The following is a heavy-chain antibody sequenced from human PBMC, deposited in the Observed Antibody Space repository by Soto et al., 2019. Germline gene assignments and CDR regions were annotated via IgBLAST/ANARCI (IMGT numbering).Heavy chain of an antibody. CDR3: ARVGGLMTTTFPYYYYYMDV. Sequence: GGSLRLSCAASGFTFSDYYMSWIRQAPGKGLEWVSYISSSGSTIYYADSVKGRFTISRDNAKNSLYLQMNSLRAEDTAVYYCARVGGLMTTTFPYYYYYMDVWGKGTTVTVSS. J-gene: IGHJ6*03. V-gene: IGHV3-11*01. D-gene: IGHD4-17*01. CDR2: ISSSGSTI. CDR1: GFTFSDYY.